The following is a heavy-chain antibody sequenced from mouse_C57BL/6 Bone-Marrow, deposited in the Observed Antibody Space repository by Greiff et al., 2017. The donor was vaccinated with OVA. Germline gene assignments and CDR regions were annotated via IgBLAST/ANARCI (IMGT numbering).Heavy chain of an antibody. J-gene: IGHJ1*03. D-gene: IGHD1-1*01. CDR2: IDPNSGGT. CDR3: ARGITTVVADWYFDV. Sequence: QVQLQQSGTVLARPGASVKMSCKTSGYTFTSYWMHWVKQRPGRGLEWIGRIDPNSGGTKYNEKFKSKATLTVDKPSSTAYMQLSSLTSEDSAVYYCARGITTVVADWYFDVWGTGTTVTVSS. CDR1: GYTFTSYW. V-gene: IGHV1-72*01.